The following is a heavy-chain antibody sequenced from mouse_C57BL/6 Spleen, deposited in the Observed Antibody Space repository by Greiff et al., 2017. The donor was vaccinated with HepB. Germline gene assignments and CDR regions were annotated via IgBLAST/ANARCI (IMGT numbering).Heavy chain of an antibody. V-gene: IGHV1-55*01. J-gene: IGHJ1*03. CDR2: IYPGSGST. Sequence: QVQLKQPGAELVKPGASVKMSCKASGYTFTSYWITWVKQRPGQGLEWIGDIYPGSGSTNYNEKFKSKATLTVDTSSSTAYMQLSSLTSEDSAVYYCARDDGRNWYFDVWGTGTTVTVSS. CDR3: ARDDGRNWYFDV. D-gene: IGHD2-3*01. CDR1: GYTFTSYW.